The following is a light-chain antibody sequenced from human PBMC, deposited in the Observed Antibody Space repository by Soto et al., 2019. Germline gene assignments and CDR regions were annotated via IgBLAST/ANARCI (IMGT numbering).Light chain of an antibody. J-gene: IGKJ5*01. CDR2: GAS. CDR1: QSMGSN. CDR3: QQSYSTPIT. V-gene: IGKV3-15*01. Sequence: EIVMTQSPATMSVSPGERATLSCRASQSMGSNVAWYQQKPGQAPRLLIYGASTRAAGIPARFSGSGSGTEFTLTVSSLQPEDFATYYCQQSYSTPITFGQGTRLEIK.